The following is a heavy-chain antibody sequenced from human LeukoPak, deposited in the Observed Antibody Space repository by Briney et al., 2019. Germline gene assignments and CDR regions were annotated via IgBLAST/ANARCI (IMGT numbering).Heavy chain of an antibody. CDR3: ARDPTVDAFDI. D-gene: IGHD4-17*01. V-gene: IGHV4-34*01. CDR1: GGSFSGYY. Sequence: SETLSLTCAVYGGSFSGYYWSWIRQPPGKGLEWIGEINHSGSTNYNPSLKSRVTISVDTSKNPFSLKLSSVTAADTAVYYCARDPTVDAFDIWGQGTMVTVSS. J-gene: IGHJ3*02. CDR2: INHSGST.